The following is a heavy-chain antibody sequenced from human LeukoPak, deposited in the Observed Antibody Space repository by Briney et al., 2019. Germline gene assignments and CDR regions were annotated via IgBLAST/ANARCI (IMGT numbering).Heavy chain of an antibody. V-gene: IGHV4-61*02. CDR2: IYTSGST. CDR1: GGSISSGSYY. Sequence: SQTLSLTCTVSGGSISSGSYYWSWIRQPAGKGLEWIGRIYTSGSTNYNPSLKSRVTISVDTSKNQFSLKLSSVTAADTAAYYCATGTTGTAAFDIWGQGTMVTVSS. CDR3: ATGTTGTAAFDI. J-gene: IGHJ3*02. D-gene: IGHD1-1*01.